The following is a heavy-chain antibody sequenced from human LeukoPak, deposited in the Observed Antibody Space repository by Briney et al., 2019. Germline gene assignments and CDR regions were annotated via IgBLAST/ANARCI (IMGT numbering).Heavy chain of an antibody. J-gene: IGHJ4*02. Sequence: SETLSLTCAVSGYSLSSCYYWGWIRQPPGKALEWIGSVYYSGSTYYNPSLKSRVTMSVDTSKNQFSLKLTSVGAADTAVYYCARSYERYSYGPAGYWGQGTLVTVSS. CDR3: ARSYERYSYGPAGY. D-gene: IGHD5-18*01. V-gene: IGHV4-38-2*01. CDR2: VYYSGST. CDR1: GYSLSSCYY.